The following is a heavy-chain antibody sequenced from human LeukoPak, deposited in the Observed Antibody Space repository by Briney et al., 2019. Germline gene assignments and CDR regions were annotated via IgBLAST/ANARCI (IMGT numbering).Heavy chain of an antibody. J-gene: IGHJ4*02. Sequence: TGGSLRLSCAASSITFSRYWMTWVRQAPGKGLEWVGNIKPDGSEQYYGDSVKGRFTISRDNAKRSMHLQMNNVRADDTAVYYCGGEYYASGSHDYWGQGTLVTVSS. CDR1: SITFSRYW. CDR2: IKPDGSEQ. V-gene: IGHV3-7*04. CDR3: GGEYYASGSHDY. D-gene: IGHD3-10*01.